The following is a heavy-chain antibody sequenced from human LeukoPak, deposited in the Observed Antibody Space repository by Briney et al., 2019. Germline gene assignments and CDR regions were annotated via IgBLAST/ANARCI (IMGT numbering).Heavy chain of an antibody. Sequence: PGGPLRLSCEASGFTFGSFAMYWVRQAPGKGLEWIAGIFGSGGSPHYADSVKGRFTISRDNSKNTVYLQINGLRAEDTAVYFCGKTTAGYSSGQKPAWPVDSWGQGTLVTVSS. CDR2: IFGSGGSP. CDR3: GKTTAGYSSGQKPAWPVDS. V-gene: IGHV3-23*01. D-gene: IGHD5-18*01. CDR1: GFTFGSFA. J-gene: IGHJ4*02.